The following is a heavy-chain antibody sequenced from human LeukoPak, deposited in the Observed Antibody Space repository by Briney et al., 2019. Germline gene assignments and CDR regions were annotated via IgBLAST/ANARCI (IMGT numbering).Heavy chain of an antibody. CDR1: GFTFSSYS. D-gene: IGHD3-3*01. J-gene: IGHJ3*02. V-gene: IGHV3-23*01. CDR2: ISGSGGST. CDR3: AKDYVLRFLEWLSTNAFDI. Sequence: GGSLRLSCAASGFTFSSYSIHWVRQAPGKGLEWVAAISGSGGSTYYADSVKGRFTISRDNSKNTLYLQMNSLRAEDTAVYYCAKDYVLRFLEWLSTNAFDIWGQGTMVTVSS.